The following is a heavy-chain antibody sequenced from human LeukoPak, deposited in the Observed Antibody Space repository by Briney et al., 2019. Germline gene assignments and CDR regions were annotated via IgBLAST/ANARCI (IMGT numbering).Heavy chain of an antibody. CDR2: INPNSGGT. Sequence: GASVKVSCKASGYTFTGYYMHWVRQAPGQGLEWMGWINPNSGGTNYAQKFQGRVTMTRDTSISTAYMELSRLRSDDTAVYYCARVTNSYYYDSSGYPHFDYWGQGTLVTVSS. J-gene: IGHJ4*02. CDR3: ARVTNSYYYDSSGYPHFDY. V-gene: IGHV1-2*02. CDR1: GYTFTGYY. D-gene: IGHD3-22*01.